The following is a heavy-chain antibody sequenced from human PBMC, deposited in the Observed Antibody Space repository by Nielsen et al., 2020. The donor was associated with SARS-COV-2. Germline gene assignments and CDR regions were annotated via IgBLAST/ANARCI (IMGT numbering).Heavy chain of an antibody. V-gene: IGHV1-69*13. CDR3: ARCIAAAGAAYYYYYYYMDV. D-gene: IGHD6-13*01. Sequence: SVKVSCKASGGTFSSYAISWVRQAPGQGLEWMGGIIPIFGTANYAQKFQGRVTITADESTSTAYMELSSLRSEDTAVYYCARCIAAAGAAYYYYYYYMDVWGKGTTVTVSS. J-gene: IGHJ6*03. CDR1: GGTFSSYA. CDR2: IIPIFGTA.